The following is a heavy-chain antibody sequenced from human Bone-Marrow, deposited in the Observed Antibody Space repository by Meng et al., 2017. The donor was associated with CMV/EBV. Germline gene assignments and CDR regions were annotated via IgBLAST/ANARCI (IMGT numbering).Heavy chain of an antibody. Sequence: GESLKISCAASGFTFHDHGMSWVRLVPGKGLEWVGGIDWNGGRTGYADSVKGRFTISRDNARNSLYLEMNSLRAEDTAVYYCARGTNPTNWYFDLWGRGTRVTGSS. CDR3: ARGTNPTNWYFDL. D-gene: IGHD1-1*01. V-gene: IGHV3-20*04. CDR2: IDWNGGRT. CDR1: GFTFHDHG. J-gene: IGHJ2*01.